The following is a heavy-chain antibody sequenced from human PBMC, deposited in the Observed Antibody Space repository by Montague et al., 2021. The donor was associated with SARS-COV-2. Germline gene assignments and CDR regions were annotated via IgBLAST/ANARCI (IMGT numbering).Heavy chain of an antibody. CDR2: INHSGTT. Sequence: SETLSLTCAVYGGSFSGYYWTWIRQSPGKGLEWIAEINHSGTTNYNLNPSLRSRVTISVATSKSQFSLELSSVTAADTGVYYCARWDPQTLTLIGLRGKSASDYWGQGTLVTVSS. CDR1: GGSFSGYY. J-gene: IGHJ4*02. D-gene: IGHD4-23*01. V-gene: IGHV4-34*01. CDR3: ARWDPQTLTLIGLRGKSASDY.